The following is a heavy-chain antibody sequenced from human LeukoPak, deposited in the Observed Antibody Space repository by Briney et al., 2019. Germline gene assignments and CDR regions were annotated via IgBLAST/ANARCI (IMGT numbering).Heavy chain of an antibody. CDR1: GGSISSSSYY. Sequence: SETLSLTCTVSGGSISSSSYYWGWIRQPPGKGLEWIGSIYYSGSTYYNPSLKSRVTISVDTSKNQFSLKLSSVTAADTAVYYCARGSITIFGVVTFDYWGQGTLVTVSS. J-gene: IGHJ4*02. D-gene: IGHD3-3*01. CDR3: ARGSITIFGVVTFDY. V-gene: IGHV4-39*07. CDR2: IYYSGST.